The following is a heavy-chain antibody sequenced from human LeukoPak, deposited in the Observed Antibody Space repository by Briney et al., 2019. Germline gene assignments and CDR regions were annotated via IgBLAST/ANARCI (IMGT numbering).Heavy chain of an antibody. CDR1: GFTFSSYA. Sequence: GGSLRLSCAASGFTFSSYAMHWVRQAPGKGLEYVSAISSDGGSPYYANSVKGRFTISRDNSKNTLYLQMGSLRAEDMAVYYCASSPPTGTTWYFDLWGRGTLVTVSS. D-gene: IGHD1-7*01. CDR2: ISSDGGSP. V-gene: IGHV3-64*01. CDR3: ASSPPTGTTWYFDL. J-gene: IGHJ2*01.